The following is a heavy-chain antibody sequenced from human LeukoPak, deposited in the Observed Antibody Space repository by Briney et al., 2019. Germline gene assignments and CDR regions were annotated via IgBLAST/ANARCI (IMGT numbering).Heavy chain of an antibody. CDR3: ARVEATTGRNYHYYYMDV. Sequence: GGSLRLSCGASGFYFSGYSMNWVRQAPGMGLEWVASINSGSTYMYYGDSVKGRFTISRDNAKNSLHLQMDSLRVEDTAVYFCARVEATTGRNYHYYYMDVWGKGTTVTVSS. CDR1: GFYFSGYS. D-gene: IGHD1-1*01. J-gene: IGHJ6*03. CDR2: INSGSTYM. V-gene: IGHV3-21*01.